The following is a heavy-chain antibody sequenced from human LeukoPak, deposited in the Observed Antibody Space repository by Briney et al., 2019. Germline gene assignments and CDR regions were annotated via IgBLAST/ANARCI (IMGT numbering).Heavy chain of an antibody. D-gene: IGHD2-15*01. CDR1: GGTFSSYA. CDR2: IIPIFGTA. Sequence: SVKVSCKASGGTFSSYAISWVRQVPGQGLEWMGGIIPIFGTANYAQKFQGRVTITTDESTSTAYMELSSLRSEDTAVYYCASLAYSPFKTPGDYWGQGTLVTVSS. CDR3: ASLAYSPFKTPGDY. J-gene: IGHJ4*02. V-gene: IGHV1-69*05.